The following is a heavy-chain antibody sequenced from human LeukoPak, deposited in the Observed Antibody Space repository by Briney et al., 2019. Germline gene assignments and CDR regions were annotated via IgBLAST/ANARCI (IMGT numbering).Heavy chain of an antibody. CDR1: GFTFSSYW. CDR2: IKQDGSEK. Sequence: GGSLRLSCAASGFTFSSYWMSWVRQAPGKGLEWVANIKQDGSEKYYVDSVKGRFTISRGNAKNSLYLQMNSLRAEDTAVYYCARYGSGKEDDAFDIWGQGTMVTVSS. CDR3: ARYGSGKEDDAFDI. D-gene: IGHD6-19*01. J-gene: IGHJ3*02. V-gene: IGHV3-7*01.